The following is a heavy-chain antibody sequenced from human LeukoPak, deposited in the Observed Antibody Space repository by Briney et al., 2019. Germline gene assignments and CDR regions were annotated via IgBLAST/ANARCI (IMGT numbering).Heavy chain of an antibody. Sequence: SVKVSCKASGGTFTNHAFSWLRQAPGQGLEWMGGIMPIFGTTNYAQKFQDRVTITAGEITSTVYMELSSLRSEDTAVYYCARKDRLPQNNWFDPWGQGTLVTVSS. CDR3: ARKDRLPQNNWFDP. J-gene: IGHJ5*02. V-gene: IGHV1-69*13. CDR2: IMPIFGTT. CDR1: GGTFTNHA. D-gene: IGHD4-11*01.